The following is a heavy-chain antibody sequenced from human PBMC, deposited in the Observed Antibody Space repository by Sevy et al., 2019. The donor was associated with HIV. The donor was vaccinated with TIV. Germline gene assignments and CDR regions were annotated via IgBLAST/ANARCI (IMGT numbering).Heavy chain of an antibody. CDR3: AKDAYYYDSSGYSMSQWYYGMDV. D-gene: IGHD3-22*01. V-gene: IGHV3-23*01. CDR1: GFTFSTYA. CDR2: ISGSGGDT. J-gene: IGHJ6*02. Sequence: GGSLRLSCAASGFTFSTYAMSWVRQAPGKGLEWVSVISGSGGDTYYADSVKGRFPISRDSSKNTLYLQMNSLRAEDTAVYYCAKDAYYYDSSGYSMSQWYYGMDVWGQGTTVTVSS.